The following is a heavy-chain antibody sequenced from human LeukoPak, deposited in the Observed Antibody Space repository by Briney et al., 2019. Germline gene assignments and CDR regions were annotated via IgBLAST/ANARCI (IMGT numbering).Heavy chain of an antibody. J-gene: IGHJ4*02. D-gene: IGHD6-13*01. CDR2: IYSGGNA. CDR1: GFTVSSNY. Sequence: AGGSLRLSCAASGFTVSSNYMSWVRQAPGKGLEWVSAIYSGGNAYYADSVKGRFTISRDNSKNTLYLQMSSLRAEDTAVYYCVKDRSSSWYSAFDYWGQGTLVTVSS. CDR3: VKDRSSSWYSAFDY. V-gene: IGHV3-66*01.